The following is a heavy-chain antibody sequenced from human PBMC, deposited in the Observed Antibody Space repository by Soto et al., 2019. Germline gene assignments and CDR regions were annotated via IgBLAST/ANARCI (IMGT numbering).Heavy chain of an antibody. J-gene: IGHJ5*02. D-gene: IGHD2-21*01. CDR3: SILEGA. CDR2: SRNKAKSYST. Sequence: EVQLEESGGGLVQPGGSLTLSCAVSGLTFGDHYMEWVRQAPGKGLEWVARSRNKAKSYSTDFAASVKGRFTISRDESKNSLNLQMNSLMTEDTAVYYCSILEGAWGQGTLVTVSS. CDR1: GLTFGDHY. V-gene: IGHV3-72*01.